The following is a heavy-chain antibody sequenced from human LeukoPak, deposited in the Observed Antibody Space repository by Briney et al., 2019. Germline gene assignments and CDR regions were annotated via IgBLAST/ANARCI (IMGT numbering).Heavy chain of an antibody. D-gene: IGHD6-13*01. CDR1: GFTFSNYG. Sequence: GGSLRLSCAVSGFTFSNYGMSWVRQAPGKGLEWVSTISGSGGRTYYADSVKGRFTISRDNSKNTLYLQMNSLRAEDTAVYYCAKDDSSSWYRYYYYMDVWGKGTTVTISS. CDR3: AKDDSSSWYRYYYYMDV. CDR2: ISGSGGRT. V-gene: IGHV3-23*01. J-gene: IGHJ6*03.